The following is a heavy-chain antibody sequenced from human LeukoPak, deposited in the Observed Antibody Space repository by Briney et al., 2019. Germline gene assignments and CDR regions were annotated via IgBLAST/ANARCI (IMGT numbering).Heavy chain of an antibody. D-gene: IGHD5-18*01. J-gene: IGHJ4*02. V-gene: IGHV4-59*01. CDR2: IYYSGST. Sequence: ASETLSLTCTVSGGSISSYYWSWIRQPPGKGLEWIGYIYYSGSTNYNPSLKSRVTISVDTSKNQFSLKLSSVTAADTAVYYCARVDTAMADFDYWGQGTLVTVSS. CDR3: ARVDTAMADFDY. CDR1: GGSISSYY.